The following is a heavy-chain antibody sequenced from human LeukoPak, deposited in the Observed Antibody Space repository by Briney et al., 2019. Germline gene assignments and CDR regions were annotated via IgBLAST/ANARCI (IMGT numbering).Heavy chain of an antibody. Sequence: GGSLRLSCAASGFTFDDYGMSWVRQVPGKGLEWVSYITSNGNSVYYAASVKGRFTISRDNAKNSLYLQVNSLTAEDTAVYYCARAGVDTSGYYYQGFDYWGQGTLVTVSS. CDR2: ITSNGNSV. CDR3: ARAGVDTSGYYYQGFDY. J-gene: IGHJ4*02. CDR1: GFTFDDYG. D-gene: IGHD3-3*01. V-gene: IGHV3-11*04.